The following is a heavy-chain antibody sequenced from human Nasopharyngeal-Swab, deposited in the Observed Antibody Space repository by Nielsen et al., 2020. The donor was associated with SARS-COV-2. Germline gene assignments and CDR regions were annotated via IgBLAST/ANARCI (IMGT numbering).Heavy chain of an antibody. D-gene: IGHD3-10*01. CDR3: AADQGVQGARGDY. J-gene: IGHJ4*02. CDR1: GFTFTSSA. CDR2: IVVGSGNT. Sequence: SVKVSCKASGFTFTSSAVQWVRQARGQRLEWIEWIVVGSGNTNYAQKFQERVTITRDMSTSTAYMELSSLRSEDTAAYYCAADQGVQGARGDYWGQGTLVTVSS. V-gene: IGHV1-58*01.